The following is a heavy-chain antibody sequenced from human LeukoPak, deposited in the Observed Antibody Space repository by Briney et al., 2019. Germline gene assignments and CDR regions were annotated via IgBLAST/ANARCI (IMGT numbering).Heavy chain of an antibody. CDR1: GFTFSDYY. D-gene: IGHD3-10*01. CDR2: ISYDGSNK. J-gene: IGHJ4*02. Sequence: GGSLRLSCAASGFTFSDYYMSWIRQAPGKGLEWVAVISYDGSNKYYADSVKGRFTISRDNSKNTLYLQMNSLRAEDTAVYYCARGPVSGPLDYWGQGTLVTVSS. V-gene: IGHV3-30-3*01. CDR3: ARGPVSGPLDY.